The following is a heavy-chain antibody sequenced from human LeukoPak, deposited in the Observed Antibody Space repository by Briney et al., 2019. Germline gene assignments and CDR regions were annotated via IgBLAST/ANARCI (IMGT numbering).Heavy chain of an antibody. D-gene: IGHD3-22*01. CDR3: ARVPYYYNKDYFDY. CDR2: INPNSGVT. Sequence: GGSLRLSCAASGFTFSSYAMHWVRQAPGQGLEWMGWINPNSGVTNYAQKFQGRVTMTRDTSITTAYMELSRLRSDDTAVYYCARVPYYYNKDYFDYWGQGTLVTVSS. CDR1: GFTFSSYA. V-gene: IGHV1-2*02. J-gene: IGHJ4*02.